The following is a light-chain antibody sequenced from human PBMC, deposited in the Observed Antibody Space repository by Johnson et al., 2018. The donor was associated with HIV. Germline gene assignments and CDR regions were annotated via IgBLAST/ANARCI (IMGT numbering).Light chain of an antibody. V-gene: IGLV1-51*01. CDR1: SSNIENNS. J-gene: IGLJ1*01. Sequence: QSVLTQPPSVSAAPGQKVTISCSGSSSNIENNSVSWYQQFPGTAPKLLIYDNNNRPSGIPDRFSGSKSATSATMCITGLQTGDEADYYCGAWDSSLSAHFVFGTGTKVTVL. CDR3: GAWDSSLSAHFV. CDR2: DNN.